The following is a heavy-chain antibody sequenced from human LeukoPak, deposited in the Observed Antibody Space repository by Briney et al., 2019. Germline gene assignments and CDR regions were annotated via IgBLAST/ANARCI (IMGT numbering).Heavy chain of an antibody. CDR3: ARDSFSRDGYTFDY. CDR1: GGSISSYY. CDR2: IYYSGST. D-gene: IGHD5-24*01. Sequence: SETLSLTCTVSGGSISSYYWSWLRQPPGKGLEWIGYIYYSGSTNYNPSLKSRVTISVDTSKNQFSLKLSSVTAADTAVYYCARDSFSRDGYTFDYWGQGTLVTVSS. V-gene: IGHV4-59*01. J-gene: IGHJ4*02.